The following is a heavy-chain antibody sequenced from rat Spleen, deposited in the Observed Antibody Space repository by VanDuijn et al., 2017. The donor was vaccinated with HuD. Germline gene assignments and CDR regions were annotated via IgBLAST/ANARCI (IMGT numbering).Heavy chain of an antibody. J-gene: IGHJ1*01. Sequence: EVQLQESGPGLVKPSQSLSLTCSVTGYSITSNYWGWIRKFPGNKMEWIGHISYSGSTSYNPSLKSRISITRDTSKNQFFLQLNSVTTEDTATYYCARYNNYYYWYFDFWGPGTMVTVSS. D-gene: IGHD1-10*01. CDR3: ARYNNYYYWYFDF. CDR1: GYSITSNY. V-gene: IGHV3-1*01. CDR2: ISYSGST.